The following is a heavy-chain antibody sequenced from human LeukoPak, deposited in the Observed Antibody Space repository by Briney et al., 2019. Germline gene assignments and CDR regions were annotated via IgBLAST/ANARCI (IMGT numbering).Heavy chain of an antibody. V-gene: IGHV3-30*18. CDR2: ISYDGNNK. Sequence: GGSLRLSCAASGFSFSNYGMHWVRQAPGEGLEWVAVISYDGNNKYYADSVKGGFTISRDNSKNTLYLQMNSLRAEDMAVYYCAKDLTDGSYYAFDYWGQGTLVTVSS. D-gene: IGHD1-26*01. J-gene: IGHJ4*02. CDR3: AKDLTDGSYYAFDY. CDR1: GFSFSNYG.